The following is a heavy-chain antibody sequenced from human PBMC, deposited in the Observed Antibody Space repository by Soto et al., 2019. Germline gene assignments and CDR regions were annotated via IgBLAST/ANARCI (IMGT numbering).Heavy chain of an antibody. CDR1: GGTFSSYA. CDR2: IIPIFGTA. V-gene: IGHV1-69*13. Sequence: SVKVSCKASGGTFSSYAISWVRQAPGQGLEWMGGIIPIFGTANYAQKFQGRVTITADESTSTAYMELSSLRSEDTAVYYCARDGGSYFSPYYYGMDVWGQGTTVTVSS. D-gene: IGHD1-26*01. J-gene: IGHJ6*02. CDR3: ARDGGSYFSPYYYGMDV.